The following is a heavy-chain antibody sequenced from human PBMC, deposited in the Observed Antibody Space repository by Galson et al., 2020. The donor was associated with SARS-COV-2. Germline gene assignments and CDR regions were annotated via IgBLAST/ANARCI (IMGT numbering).Heavy chain of an antibody. J-gene: IGHJ5*02. CDR3: ARGGGLCCSRTSGYLTWCDP. D-gene: IGHD2-2*01. Sequence: ASVKVSCKASGYTFTGYYMHWVRQAPGQGLEWMGWINPNSGGTNYAQKFQGWVTMTRDTSISTAYMELSRLGSDDTAVYYCARGGGLCCSRTSGYLTWCDPWGQGTLVTVSS. V-gene: IGHV1-2*04. CDR1: GYTFTGYY. CDR2: INPNSGGT.